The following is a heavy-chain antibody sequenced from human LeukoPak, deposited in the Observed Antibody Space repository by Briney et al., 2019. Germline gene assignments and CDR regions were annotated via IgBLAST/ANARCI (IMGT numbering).Heavy chain of an antibody. Sequence: GRSLRLSCAASGXTFXXYSXXWXXXAXGXGLEWVAVISYDGSNQYYAGSVKGGFTISRDNSKNTLYLQMTSLRAEDTAVCNCARDSGWHSDYWGQGTLVTVSS. V-gene: IGHV3-30-3*01. CDR1: GXTFXXYS. J-gene: IGHJ4*02. D-gene: IGHD6-19*01. CDR3: ARDSGWHSDY. CDR2: ISYDGSNQ.